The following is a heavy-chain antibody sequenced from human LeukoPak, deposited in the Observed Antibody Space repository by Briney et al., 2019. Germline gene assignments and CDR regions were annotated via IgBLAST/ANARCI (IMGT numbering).Heavy chain of an antibody. CDR1: GGSFSGYY. D-gene: IGHD3-10*01. CDR2: INHSGST. CDR3: ARVRAQRITMVRGVFLDY. J-gene: IGHJ4*02. Sequence: SETLSLTCAVYGGSFSGYYWSWIRQPPGKGLEWIGEINHSGSTNYNPSLKSRVTISVDTSKNQFPLKLSSVTAADTAVYYCARVRAQRITMVRGVFLDYWGQGTLVTVSS. V-gene: IGHV4-34*01.